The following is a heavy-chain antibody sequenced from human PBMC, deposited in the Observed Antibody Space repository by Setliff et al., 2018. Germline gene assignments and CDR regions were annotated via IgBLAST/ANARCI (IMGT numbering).Heavy chain of an antibody. CDR2: TRYDGSSK. D-gene: IGHD3-3*01. CDR3: VKVSGRFDAGFDS. V-gene: IGHV3-30*02. CDR1: GFIFSSYG. Sequence: GGSLRLSCATSGFIFSSYGMHWVRQAPGKGPEWVAFTRYDGSSKYHADSVKGRFTISRDNSKNTLYLQMNSLRPEDTAVYYCVKVSGRFDAGFDSWGQGTLVTVSS. J-gene: IGHJ4*02.